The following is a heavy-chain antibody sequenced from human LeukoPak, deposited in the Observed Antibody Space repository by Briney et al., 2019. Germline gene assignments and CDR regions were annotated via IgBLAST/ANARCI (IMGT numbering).Heavy chain of an antibody. V-gene: IGHV4-59*08. CDR1: GGSISSYY. J-gene: IGHJ4*02. CDR3: ARLYYDFWSGYDQVGEYYFGY. CDR2: IYYSGST. D-gene: IGHD3-3*01. Sequence: SETLSLTCTVSGGSISSYYWSWIRQPPGKGLEWIGYIYYSGSTNYNPSLKSRVTISVDTSKNQFSLKLSSVTAADTAVYYCARLYYDFWSGYDQVGEYYFGYWGQGTLVTVSS.